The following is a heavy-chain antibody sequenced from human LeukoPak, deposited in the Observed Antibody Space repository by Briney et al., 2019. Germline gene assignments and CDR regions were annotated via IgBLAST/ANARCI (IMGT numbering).Heavy chain of an antibody. CDR1: GFTFSSYE. Sequence: PGGPLRLSCAASGFTFSSYEMNWVRQAPGKGLEWISYISSSGSTVYYADSVKGRFTISRDNAKNSLYLQMNSLRAEDTAVYYCARKRARGLDYWGQGTLVTVSS. CDR2: ISSSGSTV. J-gene: IGHJ4*01. D-gene: IGHD3-10*01. CDR3: ARKRARGLDY. V-gene: IGHV3-48*03.